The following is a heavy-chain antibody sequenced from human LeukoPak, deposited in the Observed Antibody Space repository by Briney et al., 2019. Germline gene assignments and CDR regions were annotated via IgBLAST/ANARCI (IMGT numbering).Heavy chain of an antibody. CDR3: ARRAGAYSHPYDY. CDR1: GFTVSSNS. J-gene: IGHJ4*02. Sequence: GGSLRLSCTVSGFTVSSNSMSWVRQAPGKGLGWVSFIYSDNTHHSDSVKGRFTISRDNSKNTLYLQMNSLRAEDTAVYYCARRAGAYSHPYDYWGQGTLVTVSS. D-gene: IGHD4/OR15-4a*01. V-gene: IGHV3-53*01. CDR2: IYSDNT.